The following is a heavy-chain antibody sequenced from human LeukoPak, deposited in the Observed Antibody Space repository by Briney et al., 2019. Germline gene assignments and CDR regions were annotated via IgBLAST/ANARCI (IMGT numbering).Heavy chain of an antibody. V-gene: IGHV1-8*02. J-gene: IGHJ4*02. CDR3: ARVLRVRKTAAVDY. CDR1: GGTFSSYA. Sequence: ASVKVSCKASGGTFSSYAISWVRQAPGQGLEWMGWMNPNSGNTGYAQKFQGRVTVTRNTSISTAYMELSSLRSEDTAVYYCARVLRVRKTAAVDYWGQGTLVTVSS. CDR2: MNPNSGNT. D-gene: IGHD6-13*01.